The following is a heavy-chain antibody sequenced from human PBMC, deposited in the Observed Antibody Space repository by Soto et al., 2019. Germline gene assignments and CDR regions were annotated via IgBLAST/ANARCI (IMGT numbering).Heavy chain of an antibody. V-gene: IGHV4-4*02. J-gene: IGHJ4*02. CDR1: GGSISSSNW. CDR2: NYHTGTT. Sequence: SETLSLTCVVSGGSISSSNWWSWVRQPPGKGLEWIGENYHTGTTNYDPSLRSRVTISVDKSKNQFSLRLTSVTAADTAIYYCARYYYGSGSYSDYWGPGTLVTVAS. CDR3: ARYYYGSGSYSDY. D-gene: IGHD3-10*01.